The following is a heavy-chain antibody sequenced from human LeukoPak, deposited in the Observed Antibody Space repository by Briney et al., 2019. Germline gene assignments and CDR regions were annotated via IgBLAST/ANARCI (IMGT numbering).Heavy chain of an antibody. CDR2: ISWNSGSI. CDR3: AKGSTYDY. CDR1: GFTFDDYA. J-gene: IGHJ4*02. Sequence: GGSLRLSCAASGFTFDDYAMHWVRQAPGKGLEWVSGISWNSGSIGYADSVKGRFTISRDNAKNSLYLQMNSLRAEDTALYYCAKGSTYDYWGQGTLSPSPQ. V-gene: IGHV3-9*01.